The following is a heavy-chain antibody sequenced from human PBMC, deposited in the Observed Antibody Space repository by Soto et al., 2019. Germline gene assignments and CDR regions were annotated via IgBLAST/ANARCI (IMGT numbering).Heavy chain of an antibody. V-gene: IGHV1-18*01. CDR3: ARVAGIAAAGTSIYYFDY. CDR2: ISTDNGNT. CDR1: GNTFTNSG. Sequence: ASVKVSCTASGNTFTNSGINWVRQAPGQGLEWMGWISTDNGNTNYAQHLQGRVSMTTDTSASTAYMELSSLRSEDTAVYYCARVAGIAAAGTSIYYFDYWGQGTLVTVSS. J-gene: IGHJ4*02. D-gene: IGHD6-13*01.